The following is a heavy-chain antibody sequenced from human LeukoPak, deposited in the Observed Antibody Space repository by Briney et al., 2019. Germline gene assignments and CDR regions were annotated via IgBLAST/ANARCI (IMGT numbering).Heavy chain of an antibody. D-gene: IGHD6-13*01. CDR2: FDPEDGET. J-gene: IGHJ1*01. CDR3: ATAPPQQLVSSVYFQH. CDR1: GYTLTELS. Sequence: ASVKVSCKVSGYTLTELSMHWVRQAPGKGLEWMGGFDPEDGETIYAQKFQGRVTMTEDTSTDTAYMELSSLRSEDTAVYYCATAPPQQLVSSVYFQHWGQGTLVTVSS. V-gene: IGHV1-24*01.